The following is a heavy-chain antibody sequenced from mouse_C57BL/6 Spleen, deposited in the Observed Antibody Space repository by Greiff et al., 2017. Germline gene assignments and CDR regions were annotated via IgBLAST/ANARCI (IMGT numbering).Heavy chain of an antibody. CDR2: IDPSDSYT. Sequence: VQLQQPGAELVRPGTSVKLSCKASGYTFTSYWMHWVKQRPGQGLEWIGVIDPSDSYTNYNQKFKGKATLTVDTSSSTAYMQLSSLTSEDSAVYYCARRYYGSSYLSYFDYWGQGTTLTVSS. D-gene: IGHD1-1*01. CDR3: ARRYYGSSYLSYFDY. V-gene: IGHV1-59*01. J-gene: IGHJ2*01. CDR1: GYTFTSYW.